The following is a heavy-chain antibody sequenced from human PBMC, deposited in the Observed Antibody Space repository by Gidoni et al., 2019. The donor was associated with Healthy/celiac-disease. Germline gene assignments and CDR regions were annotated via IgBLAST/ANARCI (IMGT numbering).Heavy chain of an antibody. D-gene: IGHD3-22*01. V-gene: IGHV1-2*02. J-gene: IGHJ3*02. CDR1: GYTFTGYY. Sequence: QVQLVQSGAEVKKPGASVKVSCNASGYTFTGYYMHWVRQAPGQGLGWMGWINPNSGGTNYAQKFQGRVTMTRDTSISTAYMELSRLRSDDTAVYYCAAYYYDSSGYFHDAFDIWGQGTMVTVSS. CDR2: INPNSGGT. CDR3: AAYYYDSSGYFHDAFDI.